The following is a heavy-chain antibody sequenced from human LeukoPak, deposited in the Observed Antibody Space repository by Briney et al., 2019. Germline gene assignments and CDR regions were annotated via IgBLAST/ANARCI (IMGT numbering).Heavy chain of an antibody. D-gene: IGHD3-16*01. J-gene: IGHJ6*02. CDR3: ARAGMITFGGVPTNYYGMDV. Sequence: ASVKVSCKASGYTFTGYYMHWVRQAPGQGLEWMGWINPNSGGTSYAQKFQGRVTMTRDTSISTAYMELSRLRSDDTAVYYCARAGMITFGGVPTNYYGMDVWGQGTTVTVSS. CDR2: INPNSGGT. V-gene: IGHV1-2*02. CDR1: GYTFTGYY.